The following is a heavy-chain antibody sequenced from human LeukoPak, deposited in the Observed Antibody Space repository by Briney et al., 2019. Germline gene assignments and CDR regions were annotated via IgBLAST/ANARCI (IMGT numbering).Heavy chain of an antibody. CDR1: GGSISSYY. Sequence: SETLSLTCTVSGGSISSYYWSWIRQPPGKGLEWIGYIYTSGSTNYNPSLKSRVTISVDTSKNQFSLKLSSVTGADTAGYYCVRSYSSSSFWFDPWGQGTLVTVSS. J-gene: IGHJ5*02. CDR3: VRSYSSSSFWFDP. D-gene: IGHD6-6*01. V-gene: IGHV4-4*09. CDR2: IYTSGST.